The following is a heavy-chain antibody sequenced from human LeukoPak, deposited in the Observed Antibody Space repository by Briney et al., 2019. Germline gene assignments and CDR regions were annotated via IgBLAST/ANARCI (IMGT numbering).Heavy chain of an antibody. J-gene: IGHJ4*02. V-gene: IGHV3-30*18. D-gene: IGHD4-17*01. CDR1: GFTFSSYG. CDR3: AKDRIDPLGDYSLIPQDLSY. Sequence: PGGSLRLSCAASGFTFSSYGMHWVRQAPGNGLEWVALISYVGGNRYYADSVRGRFTVSRDNSKNTLYLQMNRLRADDAAVYYCAKDRIDPLGDYSLIPQDLSYWGQGTLVTVSS. CDR2: ISYVGGNR.